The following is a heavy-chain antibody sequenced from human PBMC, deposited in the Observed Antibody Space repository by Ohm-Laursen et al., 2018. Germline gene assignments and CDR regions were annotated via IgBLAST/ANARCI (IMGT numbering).Heavy chain of an antibody. CDR2: IYSGGST. J-gene: IGHJ6*02. CDR1: GFTVSSNY. V-gene: IGHV3-66*01. D-gene: IGHD3-10*01. Sequence: SLRLSCSASGFTVSSNYMSWVCQAPGKGLEWVSVIYSGGSTYYAESVQGRFTISRDSSKNTLYLQMNSLRAEDTAVYYCARGWGRGGMDVWGQGTTVTVSS. CDR3: ARGWGRGGMDV.